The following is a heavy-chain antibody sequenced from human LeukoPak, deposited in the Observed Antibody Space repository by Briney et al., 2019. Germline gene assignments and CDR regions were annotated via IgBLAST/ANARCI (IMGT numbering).Heavy chain of an antibody. CDR2: ISAYNGNT. Sequence: GASVKVSCKASGYTFTSYGISWVRQAPGQGLEWMGWISAYNGNTNYAQKLQGRVTMTTDTSTSTAYMELRSLRSDDTAVYYCARDQPMYYYDSSGPIDYWGQGTLVTVSS. CDR3: ARDQPMYYYDSSGPIDY. V-gene: IGHV1-18*01. CDR1: GYTFTSYG. J-gene: IGHJ4*02. D-gene: IGHD3-22*01.